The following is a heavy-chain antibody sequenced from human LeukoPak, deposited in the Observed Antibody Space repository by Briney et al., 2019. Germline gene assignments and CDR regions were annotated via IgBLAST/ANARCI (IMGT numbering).Heavy chain of an antibody. Sequence: SETLSLTCTVSGYSISSGYYWGWIRQPPGKGLEWIGSIYASGSTNYNPSLKSRVTISVDTSKNQFSLKLSSVTAADTAVYYCARDLDYDSSGYSPWGQGTLVTVSS. D-gene: IGHD3-22*01. V-gene: IGHV4-38-2*02. J-gene: IGHJ4*02. CDR1: GYSISSGYY. CDR3: ARDLDYDSSGYSP. CDR2: IYASGST.